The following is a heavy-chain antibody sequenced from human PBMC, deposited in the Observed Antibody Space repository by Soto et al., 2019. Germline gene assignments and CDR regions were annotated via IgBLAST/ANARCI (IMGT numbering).Heavy chain of an antibody. Sequence: QVQLVESGGGVVQPGRSLRLSCSASGFNFGHYVMHWVRQAPGKGLEWVAALSFDRSNEYYADSLRGRFTISRDNSKNTLYLQMNSLRAEDTAVYYCARVEYSFGTPFLDYWGQGTLVTVSS. CDR2: LSFDRSNE. D-gene: IGHD3-16*01. CDR3: ARVEYSFGTPFLDY. CDR1: GFNFGHYV. V-gene: IGHV3-30-3*01. J-gene: IGHJ4*02.